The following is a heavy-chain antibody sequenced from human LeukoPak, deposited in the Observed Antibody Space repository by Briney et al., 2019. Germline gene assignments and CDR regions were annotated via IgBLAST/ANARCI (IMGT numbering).Heavy chain of an antibody. CDR3: ARATVTTFVYFDY. J-gene: IGHJ4*02. CDR1: GFTFSSYW. CDR2: INTDGTST. Sequence: GGSLRLSCAASGFTFSSYWMHWVRQAPGKGLVWVSRINTDGTSTNYADSVKGRFTISRDNAKNTPYLQMNSLRAEDTAVYYCARATVTTFVYFDYWGQGTLVTVSS. V-gene: IGHV3-74*01. D-gene: IGHD4-11*01.